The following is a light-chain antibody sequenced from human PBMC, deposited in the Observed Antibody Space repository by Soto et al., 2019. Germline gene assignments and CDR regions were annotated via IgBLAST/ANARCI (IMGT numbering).Light chain of an antibody. CDR1: QSVSDN. V-gene: IGKV3-15*01. CDR2: GAS. J-gene: IGKJ2*01. Sequence: EIVMTQSPATLSVSPGERATLSCRASQSVSDNLAWYQQKPGQSPRLLIYGASTRATGIPARFSGSGSGTEFNLTISSLQSEDFAVYYCQQSNNWPYTFGQGNKLDIK. CDR3: QQSNNWPYT.